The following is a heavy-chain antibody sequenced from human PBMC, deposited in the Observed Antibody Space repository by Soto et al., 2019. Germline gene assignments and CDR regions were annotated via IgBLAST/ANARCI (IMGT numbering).Heavy chain of an antibody. V-gene: IGHV3-15*01. J-gene: IGHJ5*02. CDR1: GFTFSSAW. Sequence: EEQLVESGGGLVKPGGSLILSCAGSGFTFSSAWMNWVRQAPGKGLEWVGRIKTKIDGGTTDQAPPVKGRFTISRDDSKNTLYLQMNGLKAEDTAVYYCSRGLRGNRWGQGTLVTVSS. CDR3: SRGLRGNR. D-gene: IGHD3-16*01. CDR2: IKTKIDGGTT.